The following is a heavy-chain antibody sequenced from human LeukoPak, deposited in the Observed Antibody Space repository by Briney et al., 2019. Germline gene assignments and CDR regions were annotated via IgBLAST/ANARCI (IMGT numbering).Heavy chain of an antibody. J-gene: IGHJ4*02. CDR2: ISNDGNNK. D-gene: IGHD2-8*02. V-gene: IGHV3-30-3*01. CDR3: ASDFRSYNIRWCLDY. Sequence: GGSLRLSCAASGFTFSGYAIYWVRQAPGKGLEWVAVISNDGNNKYYADSVKGRFTISRDNSKNTLYLQMNSLRAEDTAVYYCASDFRSYNIRWCLDYWGQGTLVTVSS. CDR1: GFTFSGYA.